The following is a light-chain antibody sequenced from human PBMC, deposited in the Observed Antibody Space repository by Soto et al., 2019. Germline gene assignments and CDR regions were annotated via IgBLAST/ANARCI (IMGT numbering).Light chain of an antibody. V-gene: IGKV1-33*01. CDR1: QYIDKF. J-gene: IGKJ5*01. CDR2: DAS. CDR3: QQYDDLPMT. Sequence: DIQMTQSPSSLSASVGDRVTITCQASQYIDKFLNWYQQKSGKAPKLLISDASNLETGVPSRFSGGGSGTDFTFTITSLQPEDVAIYYCQQYDDLPMTFGQGTRLEIK.